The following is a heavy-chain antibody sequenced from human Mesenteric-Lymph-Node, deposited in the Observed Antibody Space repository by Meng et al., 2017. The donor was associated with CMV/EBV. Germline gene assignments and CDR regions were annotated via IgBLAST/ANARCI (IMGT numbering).Heavy chain of an antibody. CDR2: INHSGST. CDR1: GGSFSGSY. V-gene: IGHV4-34*01. Sequence: GSLRLSCAVYGGSFSGSYWSWIRQPPGKGLEWIGEINHSGSTNYNPSFKTRVTISLDTSKNQFSLKLSSVTAADTAVYYCARSTELRFLEWLPGYWGQGALVTVSS. J-gene: IGHJ4*02. D-gene: IGHD3-3*01. CDR3: ARSTELRFLEWLPGY.